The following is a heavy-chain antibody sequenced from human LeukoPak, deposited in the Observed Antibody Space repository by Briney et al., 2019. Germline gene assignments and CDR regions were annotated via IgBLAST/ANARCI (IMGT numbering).Heavy chain of an antibody. CDR2: TYYRSKWYN. Sequence: SQTLALTCAISGDSVSSNIAAWNWIRQSPSRCLEWLGRTYYRSKWYNGYAESVKSRVIINPDTSKNQFSLQLNSLTHADTAISYCARDVNAALVDWGPGTLATVSS. CDR3: ARDVNAALVD. J-gene: IGHJ4*02. D-gene: IGHD2-8*02. CDR1: GDSVSSNIAA. V-gene: IGHV6-1*01.